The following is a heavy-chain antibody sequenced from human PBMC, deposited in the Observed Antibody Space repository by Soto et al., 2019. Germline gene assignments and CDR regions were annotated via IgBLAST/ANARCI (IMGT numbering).Heavy chain of an antibody. D-gene: IGHD2-21*02. CDR1: GFTFSSYG. V-gene: IGHV3-30*18. J-gene: IGHJ4*02. Sequence: QVQLVESGGGVVQPGRSLRLSCAASGFTFSSYGMHWVRQAPGKGLEWVAVISYDGSNKYYADSVKGRFTISRDNSKNSLYLQMNSLRAEDTAVYYCAKPHDFKTLGGVDYWGQGTLVTVSS. CDR3: AKPHDFKTLGGVDY. CDR2: ISYDGSNK.